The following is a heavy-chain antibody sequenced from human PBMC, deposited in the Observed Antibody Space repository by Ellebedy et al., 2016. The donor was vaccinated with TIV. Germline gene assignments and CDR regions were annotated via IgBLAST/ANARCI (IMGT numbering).Heavy chain of an antibody. CDR1: GASINSGGYY. Sequence: SETLSLTXTVSGASINSGGYYWSWIRQHPGKGLEWIGYISHSGTTYYNPSLKSRVTISVDTSKNQFSLKLSSVTAADTAVYYCARTYSSGWYDWFDPWGQGTLVTVSS. CDR3: ARTYSSGWYDWFDP. CDR2: ISHSGTT. V-gene: IGHV4-61*08. J-gene: IGHJ5*02. D-gene: IGHD6-19*01.